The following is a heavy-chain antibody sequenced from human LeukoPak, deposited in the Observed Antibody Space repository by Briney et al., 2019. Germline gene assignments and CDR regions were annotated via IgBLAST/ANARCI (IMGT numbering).Heavy chain of an antibody. V-gene: IGHV3-21*01. J-gene: IGHJ4*02. CDR1: GFTFSSYS. D-gene: IGHD1-26*01. CDR3: AREGSYSHFDY. CDR2: ISISSSYI. Sequence: PGGTLRLSCAASGFTFSSYSVNWVRQAPGKGLEWVSSISISSSYIYYADSVKGRFTISRDNAKNSLYLQMNSLRAEDTAVYYCAREGSYSHFDYWGRGPLVTVPS.